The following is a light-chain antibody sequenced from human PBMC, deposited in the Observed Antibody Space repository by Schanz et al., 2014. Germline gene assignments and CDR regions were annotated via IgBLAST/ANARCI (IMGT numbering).Light chain of an antibody. CDR2: GAS. Sequence: EIVLTQSPATLSLSPGERATLSCRASQSVHRNYLAWHQQKPGQAPRLLIFGASTRATGIPARFSGSGSGTEFTLTISSLQSEDFAVYYCQQYNIWPPVTFGQGTKVDIK. CDR1: QSVHRN. V-gene: IGKV3-15*01. CDR3: QQYNIWPPVT. J-gene: IGKJ1*01.